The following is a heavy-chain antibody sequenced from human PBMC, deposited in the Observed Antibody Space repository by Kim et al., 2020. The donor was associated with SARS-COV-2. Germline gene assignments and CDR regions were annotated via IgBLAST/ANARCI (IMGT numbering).Heavy chain of an antibody. Sequence: ASVKVSCKASGYTLTELSMHWVRQAPGQGLEWMGGFDPVDGETNYAQKFQGRVTITEDTSTGTAYMDLSSLRSEDTAVYYCATLDSSGCYKEYYFDYWGQGTLVTVSS. CDR1: GYTLTELS. CDR2: FDPVDGET. V-gene: IGHV1-24*01. D-gene: IGHD3-22*01. J-gene: IGHJ4*02. CDR3: ATLDSSGCYKEYYFDY.